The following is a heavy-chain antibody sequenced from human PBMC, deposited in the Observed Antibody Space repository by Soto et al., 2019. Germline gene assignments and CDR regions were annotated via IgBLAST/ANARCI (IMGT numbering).Heavy chain of an antibody. Sequence: ASVKVSCKASGYTFTSYVISWVRQAPGQGLDWMGWISAYNGNTNYAQKLQGRVTMTTDTSTSTAYMELRSLRSDDTAVYYCARERTNPTGIAARPDIGDYYGMDVWGQGTTVTVSS. D-gene: IGHD6-6*01. CDR1: GYTFTSYV. J-gene: IGHJ6*02. CDR2: ISAYNGNT. V-gene: IGHV1-18*01. CDR3: ARERTNPTGIAARPDIGDYYGMDV.